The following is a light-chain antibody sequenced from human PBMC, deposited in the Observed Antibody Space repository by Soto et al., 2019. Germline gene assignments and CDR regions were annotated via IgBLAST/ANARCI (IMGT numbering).Light chain of an antibody. Sequence: DIQMTQSPSTLSGSVGDRVTITCRASQTISSWLAWYQQKPGKAPKLLIYKASTLKSGVPSRFSGSGSGTEVTLTSSSLQPDDFATYYCQHYKSYSEAFGQGTKVEL. CDR3: QHYKSYSEA. V-gene: IGKV1-5*03. CDR1: QTISSW. J-gene: IGKJ1*01. CDR2: KAS.